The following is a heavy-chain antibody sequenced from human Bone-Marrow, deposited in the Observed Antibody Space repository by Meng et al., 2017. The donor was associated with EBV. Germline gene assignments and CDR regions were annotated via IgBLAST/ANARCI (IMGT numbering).Heavy chain of an antibody. J-gene: IGHJ4*02. Sequence: QAGAEVKKPGSSVKVSCKGSGDSFNNFGISWVRQAPGQGLEWMGDITPVFGVANYAESFQGRVTISADTSTRTTYMDLSSLRSDDTAVYYCVRDLWLRIGECVWGQGTLVTVSS. V-gene: IGHV1-69*17. CDR1: GDSFNNFG. CDR3: VRDLWLRIGECV. D-gene: IGHD5-12*01. CDR2: ITPVFGVA.